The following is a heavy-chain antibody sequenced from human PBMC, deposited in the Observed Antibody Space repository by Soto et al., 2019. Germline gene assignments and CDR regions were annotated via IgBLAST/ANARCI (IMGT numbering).Heavy chain of an antibody. D-gene: IGHD3-22*01. CDR1: GFTFSSYA. Sequence: QVQLVESGGGVVQPGRSLRLSCAASGFTFSSYAMHWVRQAPGKGLAWLAVISDDGSNKYYADSVKGRFTISRDNSKNTLYLRMNSLRAEATAVYYCARDKWEYYYDSSVYYYLDSWGQGTLVTVSS. CDR2: ISDDGSNK. CDR3: ARDKWEYYYDSSVYYYLDS. J-gene: IGHJ4*02. V-gene: IGHV3-30-3*01.